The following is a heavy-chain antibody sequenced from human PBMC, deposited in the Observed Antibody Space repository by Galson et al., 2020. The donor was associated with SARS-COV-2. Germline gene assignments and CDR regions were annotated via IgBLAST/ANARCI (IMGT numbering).Heavy chain of an antibody. V-gene: IGHV3-48*04. CDR2: ISSSSSTI. Sequence: GESLKISCAASGFTFSSYSMNWVRQAPGKGLEWVSYISSSSSTIYYADSVKGRFTISRDNSKNSLYLQMNSLRTEDTALYYCAKAGRWFGELLHFDYWGQGTLVTVSS. D-gene: IGHD3-10*01. CDR1: GFTFSSYS. CDR3: AKAGRWFGELLHFDY. J-gene: IGHJ4*02.